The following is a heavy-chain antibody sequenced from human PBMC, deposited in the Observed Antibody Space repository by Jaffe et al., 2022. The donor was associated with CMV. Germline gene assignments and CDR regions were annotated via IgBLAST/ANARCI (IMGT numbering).Heavy chain of an antibody. J-gene: IGHJ5*02. V-gene: IGHV4-31*03. CDR1: GGSVRSSGYY. CDR3: ARADSCSGGGCYSGFGS. CDR2: IYYTGST. Sequence: QVQLQESGPGLVKPSQTLSLTCTVSGGSVRSSGYYWSWIRQHPGTGLEWIGYIYYTGSTYYNPSLESRVSISIDTSKNQFSLKLNSVTAADTAVYYCARADSCSGGGCYSGFGSWGLGTLVTVSS. D-gene: IGHD2-15*01.